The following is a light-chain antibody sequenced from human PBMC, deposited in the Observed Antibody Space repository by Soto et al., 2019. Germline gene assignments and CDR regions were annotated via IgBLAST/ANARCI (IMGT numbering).Light chain of an antibody. CDR1: SSDVGGYNY. V-gene: IGLV2-8*01. CDR3: SSYAGSNNLYV. CDR2: EVS. Sequence: QVALTQPPSASVSPGQSVTISCTGTSSDVGGYNYVSWYQQHPGKAPKRMIYEVSKRPSGVPDRFSGSKSGNTASLTVSGLQAEDEADYYCSSYAGSNNLYVFGTGTKVTVL. J-gene: IGLJ1*01.